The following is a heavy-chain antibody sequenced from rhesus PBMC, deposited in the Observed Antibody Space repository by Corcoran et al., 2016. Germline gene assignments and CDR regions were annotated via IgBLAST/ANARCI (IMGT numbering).Heavy chain of an antibody. CDR2: MYGTRGST. D-gene: IGHD6-37*01. CDR3: ARRRLAGPHFDY. J-gene: IGHJ4*01. CDR1: GGSIRDFYY. V-gene: IGHV4S9*01. Sequence: QVQLQESGPGLVKASETLSLTCAVSGGSIRDFYYWKWIRPPPGKGLEWIGNMYGTRGSTSENYSVKIRVTMSKDTSKNQCSRRVTSVTAADTAVDYCARRRLAGPHFDYWGQGILVTVSS.